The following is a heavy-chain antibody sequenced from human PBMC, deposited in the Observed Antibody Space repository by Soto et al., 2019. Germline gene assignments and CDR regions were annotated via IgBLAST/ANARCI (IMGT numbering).Heavy chain of an antibody. Sequence: SETLSLTCAVSGGSIGTSAYYWCWIRQAPGKGLERIGSINHSGNTYLSPSLKDRVTMSVDTSKNSFSLKLRSATAADTGLYYCSRRAPEGFDPWGQGTLVTVSS. CDR1: GGSIGTSAYY. CDR2: INHSGNT. V-gene: IGHV4-39*01. CDR3: SRRAPEGFDP. J-gene: IGHJ5*02.